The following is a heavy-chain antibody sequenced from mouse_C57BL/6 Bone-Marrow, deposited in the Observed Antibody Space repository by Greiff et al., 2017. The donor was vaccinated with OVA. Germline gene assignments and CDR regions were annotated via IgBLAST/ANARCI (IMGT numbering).Heavy chain of an antibody. J-gene: IGHJ2*01. CDR1: GYTFTSYW. CDR3: ARRENYGSSYGGYFDY. V-gene: IGHV1-64*01. Sequence: VQLQQSGAELVKPGASVKLSCKASGYTFTSYWMHWVKQRPGQGLEWIGMIHPNSGSTNYNEKFKSKATLTVDKSSSTAYMQLSSLTSEDSAVYYCARRENYGSSYGGYFDYWGQGTTLTVSS. CDR2: IHPNSGST. D-gene: IGHD1-1*01.